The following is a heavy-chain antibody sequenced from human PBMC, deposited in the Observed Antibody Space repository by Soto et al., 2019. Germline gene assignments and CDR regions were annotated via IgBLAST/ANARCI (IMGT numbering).Heavy chain of an antibody. J-gene: IGHJ5*02. V-gene: IGHV4-59*11. D-gene: IGHD3-3*01. Sequence: PSETLSLTCTVSGGSISSHYWSWIRQPPGQGLEWFGYIYYSGSTNYNPSLKGRFTISRDNAKNSLYLQMNSLRAEDTAVYYCAREHLPPGFGVVMRGGYWFDPWGQGTLVTVSS. CDR1: GGSISSHY. CDR2: IYYSGST. CDR3: AREHLPPGFGVVMRGGYWFDP.